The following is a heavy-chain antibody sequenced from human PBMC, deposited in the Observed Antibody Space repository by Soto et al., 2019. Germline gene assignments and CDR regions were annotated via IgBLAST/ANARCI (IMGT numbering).Heavy chain of an antibody. J-gene: IGHJ4*02. CDR2: IIPIFGTA. V-gene: IGHV1-69*13. D-gene: IGHD6-6*01. Sequence: ASVKVSCKASGGTFSSYAISWVRQAPGQGLEWMGGIIPIFGTANYAQKFQGRVTITADESTSTAYMELSSLRSEDTAVYYWAEGLAARRYYFDDWGQGTLVTVSS. CDR1: GGTFSSYA. CDR3: AEGLAARRYYFDD.